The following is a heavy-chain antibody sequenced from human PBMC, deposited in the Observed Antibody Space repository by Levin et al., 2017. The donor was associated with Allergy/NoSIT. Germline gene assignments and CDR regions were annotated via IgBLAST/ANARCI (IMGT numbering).Heavy chain of an antibody. J-gene: IGHJ4*02. CDR3: ARQRGSGSLPDYFDY. CDR2: IYYSGST. V-gene: IGHV4-39*01. Sequence: SQTLSLTCTVSGGSISSSSYYWGWIRQPPGKGLEWIGSIYYSGSTYYNPSLKSRVTISVDTSKNQFSLKLSSVTAADTAVYYCARQRGSGSLPDYFDYWGQGTLVTVSS. CDR1: GGSISSSSYY. D-gene: IGHD3-10*01.